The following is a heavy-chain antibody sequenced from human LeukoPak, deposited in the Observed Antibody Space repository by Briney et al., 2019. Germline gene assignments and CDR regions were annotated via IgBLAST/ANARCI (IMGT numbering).Heavy chain of an antibody. J-gene: IGHJ6*03. CDR1: GGSISSYY. CDR2: IYTSGST. D-gene: IGHD3-3*01. CDR3: ARQTLYHHFWSGYLDCNYIDV. V-gene: IGHV4-4*09. Sequence: SETLSLTCTVSGGSISSYYWSWIRQPPGKGLEWIGYIYTSGSTNYNPSLKSRVTISVDASENKLSLKLRSVTAADTAAYYCARQTLYHHFWSGYLDCNYIDVWGKRTTVTASS.